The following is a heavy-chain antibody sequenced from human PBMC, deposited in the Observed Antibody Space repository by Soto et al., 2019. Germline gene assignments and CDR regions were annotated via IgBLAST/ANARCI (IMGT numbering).Heavy chain of an antibody. Sequence: GGALRLSCAASGITFIYAWMDWVRQAPGERLDWVGRIKSQASGGTIDYAAPVKGRFTISRDNSKNTLYLQMNSLRAEDTAVYYCAKEEGDMIVVVIPSFDYWGQGTLVTVSS. CDR2: IKSQASGGTI. J-gene: IGHJ4*02. CDR1: GITFIYAW. V-gene: IGHV3-15*07. CDR3: AKEEGDMIVVVIPSFDY. D-gene: IGHD3-22*01.